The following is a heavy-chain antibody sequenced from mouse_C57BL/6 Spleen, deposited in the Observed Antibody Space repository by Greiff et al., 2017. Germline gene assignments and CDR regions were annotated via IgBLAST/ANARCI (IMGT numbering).Heavy chain of an antibody. CDR3: ARDRGRPFDY. CDR2: ISDGGSYT. V-gene: IGHV5-4*01. Sequence: EVMLVESGGGLVKPGGSLKLSCAASGFTFSSYAMSWVRQTPEKRLEWVATISDGGSYTYYPDNVKGRFTITRDNAKNNLYLQMGHLKSEDTAMYYCARDRGRPFDYWGQGTTLTVSS. CDR1: GFTFSSYA. J-gene: IGHJ2*01. D-gene: IGHD3-1*01.